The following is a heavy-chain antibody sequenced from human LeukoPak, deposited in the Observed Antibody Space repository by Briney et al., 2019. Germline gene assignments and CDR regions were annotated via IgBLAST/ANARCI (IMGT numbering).Heavy chain of an antibody. CDR3: ARLGYSYAWDAFDI. Sequence: GASLKISCKGSGYSFTSYWIGWVRQMPGKGLEFMGILYPGDSDTRYSPSFQGQVTISADKSISTAYLQWSSLKASDTAMYYCARLGYSYAWDAFDIWGQGTMVTVSS. J-gene: IGHJ3*02. CDR1: GYSFTSYW. CDR2: LYPGDSDT. V-gene: IGHV5-51*01. D-gene: IGHD5-18*01.